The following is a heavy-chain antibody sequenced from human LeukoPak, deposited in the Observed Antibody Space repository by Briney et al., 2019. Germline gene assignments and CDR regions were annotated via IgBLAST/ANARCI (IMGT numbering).Heavy chain of an antibody. V-gene: IGHV4-59*11. CDR1: GASINSHY. Sequence: SETLSLTCTVSGASINSHYWSWIRRPPGKGLECIGYIFYSGSTNYNPSLKSRVTISVDTSKNQLSLKLSSVTTADTAVYYCARGSSGYYSYWGQGTLVTVSS. CDR3: ARGSSGYYSY. CDR2: IFYSGST. J-gene: IGHJ4*02. D-gene: IGHD3-22*01.